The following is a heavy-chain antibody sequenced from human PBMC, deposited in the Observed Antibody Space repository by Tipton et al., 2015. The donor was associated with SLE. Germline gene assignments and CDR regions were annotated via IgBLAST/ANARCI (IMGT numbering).Heavy chain of an antibody. CDR2: IYSGGTSA. D-gene: IGHD3-10*01. J-gene: IGHJ4*02. Sequence: SLRLSCEASGFTFSTYVMTWVRQTPGQGLECISVIYSGGTSAHYADSVKGRFTVSRDNSKNMLYLQMDSLRADDTAVYFCARSRGSPGFYYFDYWGQGTLVTVSS. CDR1: GFTFSTYV. V-gene: IGHV3-23*03. CDR3: ARSRGSPGFYYFDY.